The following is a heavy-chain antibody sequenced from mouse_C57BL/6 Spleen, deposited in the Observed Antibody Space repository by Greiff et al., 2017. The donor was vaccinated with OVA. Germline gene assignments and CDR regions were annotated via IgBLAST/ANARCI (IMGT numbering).Heavy chain of an antibody. CDR3: ARIKEGFLDY. Sequence: VQLQQSGAELVKPGASVKLSCTASGFNIKDYYMHWVKQRTEQGLEWIGRIDPEDGETKYAPEFQGKATITADTSSNTAYLQLSSLTSEDTAVYYCARIKEGFLDYWGQGTTLTVSS. D-gene: IGHD1-3*01. CDR1: GFNIKDYY. V-gene: IGHV14-2*01. J-gene: IGHJ2*01. CDR2: IDPEDGET.